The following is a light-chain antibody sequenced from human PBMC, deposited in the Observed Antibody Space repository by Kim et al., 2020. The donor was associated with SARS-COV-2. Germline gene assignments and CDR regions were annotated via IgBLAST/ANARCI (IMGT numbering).Light chain of an antibody. J-gene: IGLJ3*02. CDR3: NSRDSSGNHWV. CDR2: GKN. Sequence: ALGQTVRITCQGDSLRSDYAIWYQQKPGQAPVLVIYGKNNRPSGIPDRFSGSSSGNTASLTITGAQAEDEADYYCNSRDSSGNHWVFGGGTQLTVL. V-gene: IGLV3-19*01. CDR1: SLRSDY.